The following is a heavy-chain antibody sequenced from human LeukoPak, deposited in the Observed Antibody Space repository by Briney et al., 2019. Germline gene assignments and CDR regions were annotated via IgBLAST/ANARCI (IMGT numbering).Heavy chain of an antibody. V-gene: IGHV3-74*01. CDR3: ASELATGY. CDR1: GFSLSSYW. CDR2: INSDGTRT. J-gene: IGHJ4*02. D-gene: IGHD3-9*01. Sequence: GGSLRLSCTTSGFSLSSYWMHWVRQVPGKGLVRVSRINSDGTRTDYADSVKGRFTISRDNAKNTLYLQMNSLRAEDTSVYYCASELATGYWGQGTLVTVSS.